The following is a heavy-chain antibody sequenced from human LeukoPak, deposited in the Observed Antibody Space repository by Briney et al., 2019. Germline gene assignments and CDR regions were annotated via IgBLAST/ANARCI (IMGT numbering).Heavy chain of an antibody. V-gene: IGHV4-38-2*02. CDR3: AREIAAKPLDY. J-gene: IGHJ4*02. CDR2: IYHSGST. Sequence: SETLSLTCTVSGGSISSYYWSWIRQPPGKGLEWIGSIYHSGSTYYNPSLKSRVTISVDTSKNQFSLKLSSVTAADTAVYYCAREIAAKPLDYWGQGTLVTVSS. CDR1: GGSISSYY. D-gene: IGHD6-13*01.